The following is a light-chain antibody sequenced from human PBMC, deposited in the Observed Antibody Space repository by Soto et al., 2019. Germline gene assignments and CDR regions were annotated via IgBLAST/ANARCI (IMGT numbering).Light chain of an antibody. CDR2: EVS. Sequence: QSALTQPASVSGSPGQSITISCTGTSSDVGTYNLVSWYQQHPDKAPKLIIYEVSERPSGVSNRFSGSKSGNTASLTISALQAEDEADYYCCSYAGSNTYVFGTGTKVTVL. V-gene: IGLV2-23*02. CDR1: SSDVGTYNL. CDR3: CSYAGSNTYV. J-gene: IGLJ1*01.